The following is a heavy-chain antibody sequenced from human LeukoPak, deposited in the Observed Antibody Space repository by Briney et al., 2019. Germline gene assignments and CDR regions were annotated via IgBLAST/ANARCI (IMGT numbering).Heavy chain of an antibody. Sequence: GGSLRLSCAGSGVIFNNYAMHWVRQPPGKGLERVSAITASGGDTFSADSVKGRFTISRDNSKDTLYLQMNSLRAEDTAVYYCATAGGSSGSYPLIYWGQGTLVTVSS. J-gene: IGHJ4*02. D-gene: IGHD6-19*01. V-gene: IGHV3-23*01. CDR3: ATAGGSSGSYPLIY. CDR1: GVIFNNYA. CDR2: ITASGGDT.